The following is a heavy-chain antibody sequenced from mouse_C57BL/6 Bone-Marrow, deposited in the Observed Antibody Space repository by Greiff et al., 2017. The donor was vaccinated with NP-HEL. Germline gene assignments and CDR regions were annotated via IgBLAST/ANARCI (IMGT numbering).Heavy chain of an antibody. CDR1: GFTFSSYG. CDR2: ISSGGSYT. D-gene: IGHD1-1*01. J-gene: IGHJ4*01. CDR3: AKHDNYGSHYYARDS. Sequence: EVKVVESGGDLVKPGGSLKLSCAASGFTFSSYGMSWVRQTPDKRLEWVATISSGGSYTYYPDSVKGRFTISRDNAKNTLYLQMSSLKSEDTAMYSCAKHDNYGSHYYARDSWGQGTSVTVSS. V-gene: IGHV5-6*01.